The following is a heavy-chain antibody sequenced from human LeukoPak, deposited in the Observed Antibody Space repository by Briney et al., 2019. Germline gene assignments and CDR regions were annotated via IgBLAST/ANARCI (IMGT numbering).Heavy chain of an antibody. J-gene: IGHJ3*02. V-gene: IGHV1-8*01. CDR3: ARGFPPTVTTPFGAFDI. Sequence: ASVKVSCKASGYTFTSYDINWVRQATGQGLEWMGWMNPNSGNTGYAQKFQGRVTMTRNTSISTAYMELSSLRSEDTAVYYCARGFPPTVTTPFGAFDIWGQGTMVTVSS. D-gene: IGHD4-17*01. CDR1: GYTFTSYD. CDR2: MNPNSGNT.